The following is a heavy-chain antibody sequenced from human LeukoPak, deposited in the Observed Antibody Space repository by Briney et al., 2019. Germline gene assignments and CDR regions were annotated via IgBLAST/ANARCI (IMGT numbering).Heavy chain of an antibody. CDR1: GFTFSSYS. Sequence: GGSLRLSCAASGFTFSSYSMNWVRQAPGKGLEWVSSISSSSSYIYYADSEKGRFTISRDNAKNSLYLQMNSLRAEDTAVYYCARKGGNFSSGWYAWAFDIWGQGTMVTVSS. D-gene: IGHD6-19*01. V-gene: IGHV3-21*01. CDR3: ARKGGNFSSGWYAWAFDI. J-gene: IGHJ3*02. CDR2: ISSSSSYI.